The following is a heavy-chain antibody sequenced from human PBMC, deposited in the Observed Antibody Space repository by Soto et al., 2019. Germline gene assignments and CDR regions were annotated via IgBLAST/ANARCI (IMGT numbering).Heavy chain of an antibody. CDR1: GFTLSGCS. J-gene: IGHJ6*04. CDR3: ARGGSGPDD. V-gene: IGHV3-74*01. CDR2: IDSYGTDS. Sequence: EVQLVESGGGLVQPGGSLRLSCAASGFTLSGCSMHWVRQAPGKGLVYVSGIDSYGTDSNYADSVKGRFTSSRDNAKNMLYLQMNSLRAEDTAVYYCARGGSGPDDWGKGTTVTVSS. D-gene: IGHD1-26*01.